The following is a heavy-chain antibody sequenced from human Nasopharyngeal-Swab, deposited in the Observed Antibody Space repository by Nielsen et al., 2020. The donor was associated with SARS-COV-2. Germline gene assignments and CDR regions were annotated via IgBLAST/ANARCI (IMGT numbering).Heavy chain of an antibody. CDR2: IIPIFGTA. D-gene: IGHD4-11*01. CDR3: AIMPTVTSYLFYYYYYMDV. Sequence: SVKVSCKASEGTFSSYAISWVRQAPGQGLEWMGGIIPIFGTANYAQKFQGRVTITADESTSTAYMELSSLRSEDTAVYYCAIMPTVTSYLFYYYYYMDVWGKGTTVTVSS. V-gene: IGHV1-69*13. CDR1: EGTFSSYA. J-gene: IGHJ6*03.